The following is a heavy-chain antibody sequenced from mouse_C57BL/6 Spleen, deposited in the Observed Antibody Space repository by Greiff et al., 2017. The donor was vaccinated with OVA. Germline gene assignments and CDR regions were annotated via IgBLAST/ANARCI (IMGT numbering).Heavy chain of an antibody. V-gene: IGHV1-84*01. CDR2: IYPGSGNT. J-gene: IGHJ2*01. Sequence: VQRVESGPELVKPGASVKISCKASGYTFTDYYINWVKQRPGQGLEWIGWIYPGSGNTKYNEKFKGKATLTVDTSSSTAYMQLSSLTSEDSAVYFCARSLYDHDEGLDYWGQGTTLTVSS. D-gene: IGHD2-4*01. CDR3: ARSLYDHDEGLDY. CDR1: GYTFTDYY.